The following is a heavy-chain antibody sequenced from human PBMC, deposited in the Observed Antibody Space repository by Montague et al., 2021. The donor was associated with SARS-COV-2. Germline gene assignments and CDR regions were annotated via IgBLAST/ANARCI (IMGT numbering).Heavy chain of an antibody. CDR2: MSGSGVRR. CDR1: GFLFSNYA. V-gene: IGHV3-23*01. Sequence: LRLSCAASGFLFSNYAMTWVRQAPGKGLEWVSTMSGSGVRRDYADSVKGRFTISRDSSKNTLYLQMNSLRVEDTAVYYCAKDTATIRIAVALMDVWGQGTTVIVSS. D-gene: IGHD6-19*01. J-gene: IGHJ6*02. CDR3: AKDTATIRIAVALMDV.